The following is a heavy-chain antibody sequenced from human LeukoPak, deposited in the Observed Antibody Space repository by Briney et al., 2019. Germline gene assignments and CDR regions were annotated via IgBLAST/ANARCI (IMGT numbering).Heavy chain of an antibody. CDR2: IYYSGST. J-gene: IGHJ4*02. Sequence: PSETLSLTCTVSGGSISSYYWSWIRQPPGKGLEWIGYIYYSGSTNYNPSLKSRVTISVDTSKNQFSLKLSSVTAADTAVYYCARVTGYMIEDYFDSWGQGTLVTVSS. V-gene: IGHV4-59*01. CDR3: ARVTGYMIEDYFDS. CDR1: GGSISSYY. D-gene: IGHD3-22*01.